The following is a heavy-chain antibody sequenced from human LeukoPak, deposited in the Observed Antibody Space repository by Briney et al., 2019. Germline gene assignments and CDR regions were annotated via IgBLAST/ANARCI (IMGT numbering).Heavy chain of an antibody. Sequence: SETLSLTCTVSGGSISSYYWSWIRQPPGKGLEWIGYIYTSGSTNYNPSLKSRVTISVDTSKNQFSLKLSSVTAADTAVYYCARRIIAAAPTHYYCYMDVWGKGTTVTVSS. CDR3: ARRIIAAAPTHYYCYMDV. V-gene: IGHV4-4*09. CDR2: IYTSGST. J-gene: IGHJ6*03. D-gene: IGHD6-13*01. CDR1: GGSISSYY.